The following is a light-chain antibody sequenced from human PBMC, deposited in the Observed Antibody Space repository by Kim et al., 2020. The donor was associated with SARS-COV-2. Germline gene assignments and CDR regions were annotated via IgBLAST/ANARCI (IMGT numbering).Light chain of an antibody. CDR2: DAS. CDR1: QDIRRW. V-gene: IGKV1-12*01. CDR3: VQAHSFPLD. Sequence: DIQMTQSPSSVSASVGDRVIITCRASQDIRRWLAWYQQKGGKAPNLLIHDASSLQSGVPSRFSGSGSGTDFTLTISSLRPENFATYYRVQAHSFPLDFGGGTKVDIK. J-gene: IGKJ4*01.